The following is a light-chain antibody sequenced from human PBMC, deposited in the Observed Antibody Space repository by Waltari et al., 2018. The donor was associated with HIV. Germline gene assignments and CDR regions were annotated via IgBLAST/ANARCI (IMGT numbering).Light chain of an antibody. Sequence: QSALTQPASVSGSPGPSITISCTGTSSDVGSYNLVSWYQQHPGKAPRLMIYEVSKRPSGVANRFSGYKAGNTASLTISGLQAEDEADYYCCSYAGSSTPVFGGGTKLTVL. J-gene: IGLJ2*01. CDR3: CSYAGSSTPV. CDR1: SSDVGSYNL. CDR2: EVS. V-gene: IGLV2-23*02.